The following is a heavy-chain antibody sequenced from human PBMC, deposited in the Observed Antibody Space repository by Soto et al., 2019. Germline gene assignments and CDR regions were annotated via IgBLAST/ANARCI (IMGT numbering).Heavy chain of an antibody. CDR1: GFTFRSYV. Sequence: QVQLVESGGGVVQPGTSLRLSCVGSGFTFRSYVIHWVRQAPGKGLEWVALTSYDGSNNFYGDSVKGRFTISRHNSRNTVELQMDSLTFDDTALYYCARWGTTVGLDVWGQGTLVSVSS. CDR3: ARWGTTVGLDV. J-gene: IGHJ4*02. CDR2: TSYDGSNN. D-gene: IGHD4-17*01. V-gene: IGHV3-33*05.